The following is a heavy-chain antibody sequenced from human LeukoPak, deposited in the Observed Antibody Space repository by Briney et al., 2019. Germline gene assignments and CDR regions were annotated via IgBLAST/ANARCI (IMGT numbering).Heavy chain of an antibody. CDR1: GGPFVGYY. CDR3: ARRAGAPDFDV. Sequence: SDSLSLTCTVSGGPFVGYYWTWIRQPPGKGLEWIGEITHSGGGNYNPSLKSRVTISVDSSQNRFSLKVLSVTAADTAVYYCARRAGAPDFDVWGLGTLVSVSS. J-gene: IGHJ4*02. V-gene: IGHV4-34*01. D-gene: IGHD3-10*01. CDR2: ITHSGGG.